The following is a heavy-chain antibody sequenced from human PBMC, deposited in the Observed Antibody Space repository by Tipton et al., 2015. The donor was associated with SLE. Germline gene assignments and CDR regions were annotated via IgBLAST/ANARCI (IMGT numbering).Heavy chain of an antibody. V-gene: IGHV4-39*01. J-gene: IGHJ4*02. CDR2: IYYSGST. D-gene: IGHD1-26*01. CDR3: ARGATSSGSTGGDY. Sequence: TLSLTCTVSGGSISSSSYYWGWIRQPPGKGLEWIGSIYYSGSTYYNPSLKSRVTISVDTSKNQFSLKLSSVTAADTAVYYCARGATSSGSTGGDYWGQGTLVTVSS. CDR1: GGSISSSSYY.